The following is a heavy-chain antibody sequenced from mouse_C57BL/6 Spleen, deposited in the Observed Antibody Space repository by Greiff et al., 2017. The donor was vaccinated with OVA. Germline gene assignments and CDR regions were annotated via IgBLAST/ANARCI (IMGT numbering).Heavy chain of an antibody. CDR3: AASTVVARYFDV. CDR2: IDPSDSYT. J-gene: IGHJ1*03. D-gene: IGHD1-1*01. CDR1: GYTFTSYW. V-gene: IGHV1-50*01. Sequence: QVQLQQPGAELVKPGASVKLSCKASGYTFTSYWMQWVKQRPGQGLEWIGEIDPSDSYTNYNQKFKGKATLPVDTSSSTAYMQLSSLTSEDSAVYYCAASTVVARYFDVWGTGTTVTVSS.